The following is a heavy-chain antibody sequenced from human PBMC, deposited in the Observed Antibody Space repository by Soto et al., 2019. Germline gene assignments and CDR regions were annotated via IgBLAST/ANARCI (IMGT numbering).Heavy chain of an antibody. CDR3: ARHRGRVVPAAAGKRSYYYYYMDV. CDR2: IYYSGST. Sequence: SETLSLTCTVSGGSISSSSYYWGWIRQPPGKGLEWIGSIYYSGSTYYNPSLKSRVTISVDTSKNQFSLKLSSVTAADTAVYYCARHRGRVVPAAAGKRSYYYYYMDVWGKGTTVTVSS. CDR1: GGSISSSSYY. D-gene: IGHD2-2*01. J-gene: IGHJ6*03. V-gene: IGHV4-39*01.